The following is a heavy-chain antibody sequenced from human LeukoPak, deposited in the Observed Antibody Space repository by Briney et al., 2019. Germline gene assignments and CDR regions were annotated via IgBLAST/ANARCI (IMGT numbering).Heavy chain of an antibody. D-gene: IGHD2-2*01. CDR3: ARGAGYCTSSSCHLWPDY. CDR1: EFTFSSYS. J-gene: IGHJ4*02. CDR2: ISSSSNI. V-gene: IGHV3-21*03. Sequence: PGGSLRLSCAASEFTFSSYSMNWVRQAPGKGLEWVSSISSSSNIYYADSVKGRFAVSRDNAKNELYLQMNSLRAEDTAVYYCARGAGYCTSSSCHLWPDYWGQGTLVTVSS.